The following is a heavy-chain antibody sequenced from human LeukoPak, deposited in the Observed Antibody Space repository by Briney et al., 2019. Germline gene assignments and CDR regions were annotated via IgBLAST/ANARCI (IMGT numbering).Heavy chain of an antibody. Sequence: PSETLSLTCAVYGGSFCGYYWSWIRQPPGKGKEWIGEINHSGSTNYNPSLKSRVTISVDTSKNQFSLKLSSVTAADTAVYYCARAESYDSSGYSNWGQGTLVTVSS. V-gene: IGHV4-34*01. CDR1: GGSFCGYY. D-gene: IGHD3-22*01. CDR2: INHSGST. J-gene: IGHJ4*02. CDR3: ARAESYDSSGYSN.